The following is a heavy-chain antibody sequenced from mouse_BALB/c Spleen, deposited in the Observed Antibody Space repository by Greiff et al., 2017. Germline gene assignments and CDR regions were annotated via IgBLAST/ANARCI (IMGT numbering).Heavy chain of an antibody. V-gene: IGHV3-2*02. J-gene: IGHJ4*01. D-gene: IGHD2-14*01. Sequence: DVKLVESGPGLVKPSQSLSLTCTVTGYSITSDYAWNWIRQFPGNKLEWMGYISYSGSTSYNPSLKSRISITRDTSKNQFFLQLNSVTTEDTATYYCASKAYYRYVGAMDYWGQGTSVTVSS. CDR3: ASKAYYRYVGAMDY. CDR2: ISYSGST. CDR1: GYSITSDYA.